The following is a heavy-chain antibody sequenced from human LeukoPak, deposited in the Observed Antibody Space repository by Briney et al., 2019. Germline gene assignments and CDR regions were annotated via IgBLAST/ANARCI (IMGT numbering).Heavy chain of an antibody. V-gene: IGHV3-72*01. CDR1: EFTISDHY. D-gene: IGHD2-15*01. Sequence: GGSLRLSCAASEFTISDHYMDWVRQAPGKGLEWVGRTSNKADSYTTYYAASVKGRFTISRDDSKNLSYLQMKSLKAEDTAVYYCTRHYFSDWGQGTLVTVSS. CDR3: TRHYFSD. J-gene: IGHJ4*02. CDR2: TSNKADSYTT.